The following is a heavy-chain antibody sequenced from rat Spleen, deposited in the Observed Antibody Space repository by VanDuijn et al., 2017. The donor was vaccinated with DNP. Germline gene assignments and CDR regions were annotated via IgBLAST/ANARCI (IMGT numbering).Heavy chain of an antibody. Sequence: EVQLVESGGGFVQPGRSLKLSCAASGFTFSDYYMAWVRQAPTKGLEWVASISYDGVHAYYRGSVKGRFTISRDNAKSSLYLQMDSLRSEDTATYYCTTDAAYWGQGTLVTVSS. CDR3: TTDAAY. V-gene: IGHV5-20*01. CDR2: ISYDGVHA. CDR1: GFTFSDYY. J-gene: IGHJ3*01.